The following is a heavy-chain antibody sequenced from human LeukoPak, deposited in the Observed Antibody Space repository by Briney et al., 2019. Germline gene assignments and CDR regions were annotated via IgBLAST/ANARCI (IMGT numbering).Heavy chain of an antibody. CDR2: ISGSGGST. CDR1: GFTFSSYA. D-gene: IGHD3-9*01. CDR3: AKVGTYYDILTGPPHLDY. Sequence: GGSLRLSCAASGFTFSSYAMSWVRQAPGKGLEWVSAISGSGGSTYYADSVKGRFTISRDNSKNTLYLQMNSLRAEDTAVYYCAKVGTYYDILTGPPHLDYWGQGTLVTVSS. J-gene: IGHJ4*02. V-gene: IGHV3-23*01.